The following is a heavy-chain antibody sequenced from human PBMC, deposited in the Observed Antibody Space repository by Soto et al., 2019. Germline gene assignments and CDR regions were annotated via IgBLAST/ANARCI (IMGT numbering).Heavy chain of an antibody. J-gene: IGHJ4*02. V-gene: IGHV3-33*01. CDR2: ICYDGSNT. D-gene: IGHD2-15*01. Sequence: QVELVESGGGVVQPGTSLRLSCAASGFTFSNYAMHWVRQAPGKGLEWVAFICYDGSNTYYGESVKGRSTISRDNSKNRLVLQMHSLRVEDTTVYYCARAQAPYCSGAGCYFPGGYWGPGALVTVS. CDR3: ARAQAPYCSGAGCYFPGGY. CDR1: GFTFSNYA.